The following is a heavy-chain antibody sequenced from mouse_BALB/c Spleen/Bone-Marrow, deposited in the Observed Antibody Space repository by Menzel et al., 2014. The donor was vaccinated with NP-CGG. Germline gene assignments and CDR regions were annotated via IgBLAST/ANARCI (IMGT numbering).Heavy chain of an antibody. CDR1: GYTFTNYW. CDR2: IYPGGGYT. V-gene: IGHV1-63*02. Sequence: VLLVESGAELVRPGTSVKISCKASGYTFTNYWLGWVKQRPGHGLEWIGDIYPGGGYTNYNEKFKGKATLTADTSSSTAYAQLSSLYAEDCDLYYCARGVRRDVDDWGEGTTVTVSS. D-gene: IGHD2-14*01. CDR3: ARGVRRDVDD. J-gene: IGHJ1*01.